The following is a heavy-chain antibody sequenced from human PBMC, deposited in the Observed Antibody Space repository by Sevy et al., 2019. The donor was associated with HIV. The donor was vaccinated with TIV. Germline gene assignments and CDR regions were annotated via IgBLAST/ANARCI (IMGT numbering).Heavy chain of an antibody. J-gene: IGHJ4*02. CDR3: AKAYHVLRYFDWSPTGYFDY. D-gene: IGHD3-9*01. CDR2: ISGSGGST. Sequence: GGSLRLSCAASGFTFSSYAMSWVRQAPGKGLEWVSAISGSGGSTYYADSVKGRFTISRDNSKNTLYLQMNSLRSEDTAVYYCAKAYHVLRYFDWSPTGYFDYWGQGTLVIVSS. CDR1: GFTFSSYA. V-gene: IGHV3-23*01.